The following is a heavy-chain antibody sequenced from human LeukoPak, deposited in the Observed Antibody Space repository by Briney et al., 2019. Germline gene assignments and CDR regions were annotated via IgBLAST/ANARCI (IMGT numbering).Heavy chain of an antibody. J-gene: IGHJ2*01. D-gene: IGHD3-22*01. CDR1: GGSISSYF. V-gene: IGHV4-59*01. Sequence: SETLSLTCTVSGGSISSYFWSLIRQPPGKGLEWIGSIYYSGYTYYNPSLQSRVTLSVDSSKTQFSLRLSSVTAADTAVYYCARHYFDSSGHYWYFDLWGRGTLVTVSS. CDR3: ARHYFDSSGHYWYFDL. CDR2: IYYSGYT.